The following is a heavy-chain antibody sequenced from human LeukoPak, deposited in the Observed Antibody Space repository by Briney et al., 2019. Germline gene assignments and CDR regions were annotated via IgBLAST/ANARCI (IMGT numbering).Heavy chain of an antibody. J-gene: IGHJ3*02. CDR1: GFTFSSYS. D-gene: IGHD3-10*01. CDR2: ISSSSSYI. V-gene: IGHV3-21*01. CDR3: ARAMVRGANDAFDI. Sequence: GGSLRLSCAATGFTFSSYSMNWVRQAPGKGLEWVSSISSSSSYIYYADSVKGRFTISRDNAKNSLYLQMNSLRAEDTAVYYCARAMVRGANDAFDIWGQGTMVTVSS.